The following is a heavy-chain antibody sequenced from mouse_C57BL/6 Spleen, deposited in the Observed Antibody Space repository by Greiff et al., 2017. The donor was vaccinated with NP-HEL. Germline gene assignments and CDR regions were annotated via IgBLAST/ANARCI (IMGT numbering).Heavy chain of an antibody. CDR2: ISSGGSYT. CDR3: ARHVGFGY. J-gene: IGHJ2*01. Sequence: EVQRVESGGDLVKPGGSLKLSCAASGFTFSSYGMSWVRQTPDKRLEWVATISSGGSYTYYPDSVKGRFTITRDNAKNTVYLQMSSLKSEDTAMYYCARHVGFGYWGQGTTLTVSS. CDR1: GFTFSSYG. V-gene: IGHV5-6*01.